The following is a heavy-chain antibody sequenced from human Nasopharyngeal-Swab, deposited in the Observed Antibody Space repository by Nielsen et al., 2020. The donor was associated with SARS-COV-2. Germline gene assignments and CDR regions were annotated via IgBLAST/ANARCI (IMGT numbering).Heavy chain of an antibody. D-gene: IGHD3-22*01. V-gene: IGHV1-18*01. Sequence: ASVKVSCKASVGTFSSYAISWVRQAPGQGLEWMGWISAYNGNTNYAQKLQGRVTMNTDTSTSTAYMELRSLRSDDTAVYYCARVNLGMIVVVEDYWGQGTLVTVSS. J-gene: IGHJ4*02. CDR2: ISAYNGNT. CDR1: VGTFSSYA. CDR3: ARVNLGMIVVVEDY.